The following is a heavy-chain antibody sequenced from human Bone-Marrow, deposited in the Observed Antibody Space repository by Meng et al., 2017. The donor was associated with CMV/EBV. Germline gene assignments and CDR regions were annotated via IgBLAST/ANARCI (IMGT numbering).Heavy chain of an antibody. CDR2: IIPIFGTA. V-gene: IGHV1-69*05. J-gene: IGHJ6*02. CDR3: ARDGAVGATGNYYYYGMDV. Sequence: SVKVSCKASGGTFSSYAISWVRQAPGQGLEWMGGIIPIFGTANYAQKFQGRVTITTDESTSTAYMELSSLRSEDTAVYYCARDGAVGATGNYYYYGMDVWGQGTTVTVSS. D-gene: IGHD1-26*01. CDR1: GGTFSSYA.